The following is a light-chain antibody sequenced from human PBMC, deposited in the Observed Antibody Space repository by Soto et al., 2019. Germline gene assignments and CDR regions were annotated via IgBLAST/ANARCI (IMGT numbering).Light chain of an antibody. CDR1: QRLSASD. CDR2: GVS. J-gene: IGKJ5*01. V-gene: IGKV3-20*01. CDR3: QQCSNSPLIT. Sequence: EIVLTQSPGTLSLSPGQRATLSCRASQRLSASDIAWYQQKPGQAPKFLIYGVSSRATGIPDRFSGSGSGTDFTLTISRLEPEDFAVYHCQQCSNSPLITFGQGTRLEIK.